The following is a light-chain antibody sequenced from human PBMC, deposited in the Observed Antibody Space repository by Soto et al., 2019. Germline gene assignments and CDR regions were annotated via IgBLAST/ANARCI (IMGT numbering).Light chain of an antibody. V-gene: IGLV1-40*01. CDR2: ANT. CDR1: SSNIGAGYD. CDR3: QSYDSTLSGYV. J-gene: IGLJ1*01. Sequence: QSVLAQPPSVSGAPRQRVTISCTWSSSNIGAGYDVHWYQRLPGTAPKLLIYANTNRPSGVPDRFSGTKSATSASASLAITGLQAEDEADYYCQSYDSTLSGYVFGTGTKVTVL.